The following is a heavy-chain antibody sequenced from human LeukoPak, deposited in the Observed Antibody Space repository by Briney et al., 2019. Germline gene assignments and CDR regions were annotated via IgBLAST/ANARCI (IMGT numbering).Heavy chain of an antibody. CDR1: GFTFSSYA. Sequence: PGGSLRLSCAASGFTFSSYAMSWVRQAPGKGLEWVSAISGSGGSTYYADSVKGRFTISRDNSKNTLYLQMNSLRAEDTAIYYCAKDRVRITMVRGVIPDYWGQGTLVTVSS. D-gene: IGHD3-10*01. J-gene: IGHJ4*02. V-gene: IGHV3-23*01. CDR2: ISGSGGST. CDR3: AKDRVRITMVRGVIPDY.